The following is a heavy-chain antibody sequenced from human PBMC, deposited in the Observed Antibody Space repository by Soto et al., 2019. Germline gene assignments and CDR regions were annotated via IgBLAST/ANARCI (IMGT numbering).Heavy chain of an antibody. Sequence: EGQLLESAGGLVQPGGSQILSCAASGFTFSSYVMSWVRQAPGKGLEWVSAISGSGGSTYYADSVKGRFTISRDNSNDTLYLQMNSLKGDDTAVYYCARVQGYYNSGSYNWFDPWGQGTLVTVSS. CDR2: ISGSGGST. J-gene: IGHJ5*02. D-gene: IGHD3-10*01. CDR1: GFTFSSYV. CDR3: ARVQGYYNSGSYNWFDP. V-gene: IGHV3-23*01.